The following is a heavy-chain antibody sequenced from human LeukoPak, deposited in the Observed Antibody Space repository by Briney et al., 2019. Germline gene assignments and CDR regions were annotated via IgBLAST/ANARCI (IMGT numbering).Heavy chain of an antibody. V-gene: IGHV1-2*02. J-gene: IGHJ4*02. Sequence: ASVKVSCKASGYTFTDYYIHWVRQAPGQGLECMGWINPKSGGTNYVQKFQGRVTMTRDTSISTAYMELSSLRSDDTAVYYCARGCRISWVKEGLPLWDWGQGTLVTVSS. CDR2: INPKSGGT. CDR3: ARGCRISWVKEGLPLWD. CDR1: GYTFTDYY. D-gene: IGHD6-13*01.